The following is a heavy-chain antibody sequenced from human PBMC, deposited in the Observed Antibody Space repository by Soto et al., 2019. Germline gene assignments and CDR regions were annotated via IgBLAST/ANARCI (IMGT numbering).Heavy chain of an antibody. D-gene: IGHD3-16*02. CDR2: IYYSGST. Sequence: PSETLSLTCTVAGGSISSGGYYWSWIRQHPGKGLEWIGYIYYSGSTYYNPSLKSRVTISVDTSKNQFSLKLSSVTAADTAVYYCASLHLGELSFVWFDPWGQGTLVTVSS. CDR1: GGSISSGGYY. CDR3: ASLHLGELSFVWFDP. V-gene: IGHV4-31*03. J-gene: IGHJ5*02.